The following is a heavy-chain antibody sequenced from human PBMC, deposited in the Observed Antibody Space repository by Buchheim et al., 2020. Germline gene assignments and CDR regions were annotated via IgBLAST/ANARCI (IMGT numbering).Heavy chain of an antibody. V-gene: IGHV3-48*01. CDR3: ARGVTDYVWGMGY. D-gene: IGHD3-16*01. CDR2: ISSSSSTI. CDR1: GFTFSSYS. Sequence: EVQLVESGGGLVQPGGALRLSCAASGFTFSSYSMNWVRQAPGKGLEWVSYISSSSSTIYYADSVKGRFTISRDHAKKSLYLQMNSLRAEDTAVYYCARGVTDYVWGMGYWGQGTL. J-gene: IGHJ4*02.